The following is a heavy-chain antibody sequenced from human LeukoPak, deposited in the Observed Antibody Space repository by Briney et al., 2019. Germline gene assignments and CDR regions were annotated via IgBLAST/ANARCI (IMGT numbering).Heavy chain of an antibody. CDR3: ARGRLGGGTFDL. CDR1: GYTFTSYG. V-gene: IGHV1-18*01. D-gene: IGHD3-16*01. J-gene: IGHJ3*01. CDR2: ISAYNGST. Sequence: ASVKVSCKASGYTFTSYGISWVRQAPGQGLEWMGWISAYNGSTNYAQKLQGRVTMTTDTSTSTAYMELRSLRSEDTAVYFCARGRLGGGTFDLWGQGTVVTVSS.